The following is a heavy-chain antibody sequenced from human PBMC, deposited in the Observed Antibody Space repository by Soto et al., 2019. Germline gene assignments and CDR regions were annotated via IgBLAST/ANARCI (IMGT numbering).Heavy chain of an antibody. J-gene: IGHJ5*02. CDR3: ASMTSGSSSNWFDP. D-gene: IGHD6-6*01. V-gene: IGHV4-31*03. CDR2: IYYSGST. CDR1: GGSISSGGYY. Sequence: TLSLTCPVSGGSISSGGYYWSWIRQHPGKGLEWIGYIYYSGSTYYNPSLKSRVTISVDTSKNQFSLKLSSVTAADTAVYYCASMTSGSSSNWFDPWGQGTLVTVSS.